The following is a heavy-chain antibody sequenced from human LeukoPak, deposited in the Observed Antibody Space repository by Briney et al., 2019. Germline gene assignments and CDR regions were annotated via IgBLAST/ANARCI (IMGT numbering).Heavy chain of an antibody. J-gene: IGHJ6*02. Sequence: PSQTLSLTCAVSGGSISSGGYSWSWIRQPPGKGLEWIGYIYHSGSTYYNPSLKSRVTISVDRSNYQFSLKLSSVTAADTAMYYCARDRSPEGYYDSSHWDYYHGMDVWGQGTTVTVSS. D-gene: IGHD3-22*01. V-gene: IGHV4-30-2*01. CDR1: GGSISSGGYS. CDR2: IYHSGST. CDR3: ARDRSPEGYYDSSHWDYYHGMDV.